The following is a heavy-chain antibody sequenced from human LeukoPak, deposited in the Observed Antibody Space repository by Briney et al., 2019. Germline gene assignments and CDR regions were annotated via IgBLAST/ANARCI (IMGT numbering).Heavy chain of an antibody. CDR3: ARMRQLVNLTYYYYYGMDV. CDR1: GGTFSSYA. V-gene: IGHV1-69*04. CDR2: IIPILGIA. D-gene: IGHD6-6*01. J-gene: IGHJ6*02. Sequence: SVKVSCKASGGTFSSYAISWVRQAPGQGLEWMGRIIPILGIANYAQKFQGRVTITADKSTSTAYMELSSLRSEDTAVYYCARMRQLVNLTYYYYYGMDVWGQGTTVPVSS.